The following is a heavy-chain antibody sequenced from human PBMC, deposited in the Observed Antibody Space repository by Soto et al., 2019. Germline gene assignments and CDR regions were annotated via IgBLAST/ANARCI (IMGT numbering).Heavy chain of an antibody. J-gene: IGHJ5*02. V-gene: IGHV1-69*13. Sequence: ASGKVSCKASGGTFSSYAISWVRQAPGQGLEWMGGIIPIFGTANYAQKFQGRVTITADESTSTAYMELSSLRSEDTAVYYCARGGVYCTNGVCSARGLDPWGQGTLVTVSS. CDR2: IIPIFGTA. D-gene: IGHD2-8*01. CDR1: GGTFSSYA. CDR3: ARGGVYCTNGVCSARGLDP.